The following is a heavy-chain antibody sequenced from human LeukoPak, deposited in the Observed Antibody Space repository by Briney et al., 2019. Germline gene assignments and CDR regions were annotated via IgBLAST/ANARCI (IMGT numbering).Heavy chain of an antibody. J-gene: IGHJ1*01. CDR2: INHSGST. V-gene: IGHV4-34*01. CDR1: GGSFSGYY. CDR3: ARGSAAILRYFQH. D-gene: IGHD2-2*02. Sequence: SETLSLTCAVYGGSFSGYYWSWIRQPPGKGLEWIGEINHSGSTNYNPSLKSRVTMSVDTSKNQFSLKLSSVTAADTAVYYCARGSAAILRYFQHWGQSTLVTVSS.